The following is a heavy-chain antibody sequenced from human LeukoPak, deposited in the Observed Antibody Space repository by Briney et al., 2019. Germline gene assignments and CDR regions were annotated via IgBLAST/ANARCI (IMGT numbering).Heavy chain of an antibody. Sequence: PSETLSLTCTVSGDSINNYYWTWIRQPPGKGLEWIAFIYYNGNAHYNPSLKSRVTISVDTSKNQFSLRVTSVTAADTAVYYCARHSYSVPHYFDYWGQGTLVTVSS. V-gene: IGHV4-59*08. CDR1: GDSINNYY. J-gene: IGHJ4*02. D-gene: IGHD3-10*02. CDR2: IYYNGNA. CDR3: ARHSYSVPHYFDY.